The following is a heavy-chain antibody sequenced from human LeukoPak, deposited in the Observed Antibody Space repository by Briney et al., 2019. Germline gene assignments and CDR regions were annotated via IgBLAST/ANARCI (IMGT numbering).Heavy chain of an antibody. CDR3: AKRGYDSSGTAYYFDY. CDR2: ISGSGGSR. CDR1: GFTFSTYG. V-gene: IGHV3-23*01. Sequence: GGSLRLSCAASGFTFSTYGMSWVRQAPGKGLEWVSGISGSGGSRFYTDSVKGRFTISRDNSKNTLYLQMNSLRAEDTAVYYCAKRGYDSSGTAYYFDYWGQGTLVTVSS. J-gene: IGHJ4*02. D-gene: IGHD3-22*01.